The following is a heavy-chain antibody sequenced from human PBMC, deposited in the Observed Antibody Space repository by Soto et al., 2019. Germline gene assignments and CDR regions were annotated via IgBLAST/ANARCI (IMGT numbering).Heavy chain of an antibody. D-gene: IGHD6-13*01. V-gene: IGHV2-5*02. CDR1: GFSLSTSGVG. CDR2: IYWDDDK. J-gene: IGHJ4*02. Sequence: QITLKESGPTLVKPTQTLTLTCTFSGFSLSTSGVGVGWIRQPPGKALEWLALIYWDDDKRYSPSLKSRLTIPKDTSKHQVVLTMTNMDPVDTATYYCAHMSAAAASDYWGQGTLVTVSS. CDR3: AHMSAAAASDY.